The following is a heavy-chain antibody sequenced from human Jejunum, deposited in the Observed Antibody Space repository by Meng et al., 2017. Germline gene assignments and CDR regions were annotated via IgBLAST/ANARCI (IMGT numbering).Heavy chain of an antibody. Sequence: GGSLRLSCAASGFTFSSYDINWVRQAPGKGLEWVSYISSSCSTTYYADSVKGRFTISRDNTKNSLYLQMNSLRAEDTAVYYCAKIGVRWYFDLWGRGTLVTVSS. CDR2: ISSSCSTT. V-gene: IGHV3-48*03. D-gene: IGHD2/OR15-2a*01. CDR3: AKIGVRWYFDL. CDR1: GFTFSSYD. J-gene: IGHJ2*01.